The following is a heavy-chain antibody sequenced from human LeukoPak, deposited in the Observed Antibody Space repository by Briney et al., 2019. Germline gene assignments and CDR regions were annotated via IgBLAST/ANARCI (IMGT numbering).Heavy chain of an antibody. J-gene: IGHJ6*03. D-gene: IGHD2-8*01. CDR1: GGSFSGYY. CDR2: INHSGST. V-gene: IGHV4-34*01. CDR3: ARVVKVYAMIDYYYYMDV. Sequence: SETLSLTCAVYGGSFSGYYWSWIRQPPGKGLEWIGEINHSGSTTYNPSLKSRVTISLDTSKNQFSLKLSSVTAADTAIYSCARVVKVYAMIDYYYYMDVWGNGTTVTVSS.